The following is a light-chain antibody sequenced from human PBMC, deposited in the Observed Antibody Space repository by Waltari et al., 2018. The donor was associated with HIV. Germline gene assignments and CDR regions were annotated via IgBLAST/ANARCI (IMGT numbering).Light chain of an antibody. CDR2: DVS. CDR1: SSDVGGYNS. V-gene: IGLV2-14*03. J-gene: IGLJ2*01. Sequence: QSALTQPASVSGSPGQSITISCTGTSSDVGGYNSVSWYQQHPGKAPKLMIYDVSNRPSWVSNRFPGSKSGNTASLTISGLQAEDEADYYCSSYTSSSTRVFGGGTKLTVL. CDR3: SSYTSSSTRV.